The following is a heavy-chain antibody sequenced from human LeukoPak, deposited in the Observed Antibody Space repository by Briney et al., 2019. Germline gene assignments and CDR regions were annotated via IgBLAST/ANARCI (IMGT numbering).Heavy chain of an antibody. J-gene: IGHJ1*01. CDR2: INGDGSTT. CDR3: ATGNYFDSRGYYTFGH. CDR1: GFTFSRYW. Sequence: GGSLRLPCAASGFTFSRYWMHWVRQAPGKGLVWVSRINGDGSTTSYADSVKGGFTISRDNAKNTLYLQMNSLRAEDTAVYYCATGNYFDSRGYYTFGHWGQGTLVTVSS. V-gene: IGHV3-74*01. D-gene: IGHD3-22*01.